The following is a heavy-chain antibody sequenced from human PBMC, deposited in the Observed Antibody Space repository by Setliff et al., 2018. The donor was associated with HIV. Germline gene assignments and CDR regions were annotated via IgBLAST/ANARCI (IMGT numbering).Heavy chain of an antibody. J-gene: IGHJ5*02. CDR2: IYSDGRT. V-gene: IGHV3-53*01. D-gene: IGHD1-26*01. Sequence: HPGGSLRLSCAASGFTVSDTHMTWVRQAPGKGLEWVSFIYSDGRTYYGESGKGRFTISRDDSKNTLYLQMHSLRVEDTAAYYCAKWVKWLDPWGQGIQVTVSS. CDR3: AKWVKWLDP. CDR1: GFTVSDTH.